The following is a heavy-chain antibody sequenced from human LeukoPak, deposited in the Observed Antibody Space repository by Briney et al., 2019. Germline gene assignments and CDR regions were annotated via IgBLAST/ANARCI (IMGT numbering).Heavy chain of an antibody. D-gene: IGHD2-2*02. J-gene: IGHJ5*02. CDR2: IYYSGST. CDR3: ARYCSSTNCYKGGFDP. CDR1: GGSISIYY. Sequence: SETLSLTCTVSGGSISIYYWSWFRQHPGKGLEWIGYIYYSGSTYSNPSLKSRVTISVDTSKNQFSLNLSSVTAADTAVYYCARYCSSTNCYKGGFDPWGQGTLVTVSS. V-gene: IGHV4-59*06.